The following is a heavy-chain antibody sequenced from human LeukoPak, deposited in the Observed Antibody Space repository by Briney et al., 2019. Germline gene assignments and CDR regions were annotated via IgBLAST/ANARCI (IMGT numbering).Heavy chain of an antibody. J-gene: IGHJ4*02. CDR3: ARHSSYGVFSWDH. V-gene: IGHV4-59*08. CDR2: KSYSGIT. D-gene: IGHD5-18*01. Sequence: SETLSLTCSVSGGSINSYYWSWIRQPPGKGLEWLGYKSYSGITNFNPSLKSRVTISVDTSKNQFSLKLSSVTAADTAIYFCARHSSYGVFSWDHWGEGTLVTVSS. CDR1: GGSINSYY.